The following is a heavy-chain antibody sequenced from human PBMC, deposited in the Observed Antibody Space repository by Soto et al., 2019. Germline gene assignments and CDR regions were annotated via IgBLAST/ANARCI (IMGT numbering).Heavy chain of an antibody. CDR2: IRSKANSYAT. J-gene: IGHJ4*02. D-gene: IGHD3-22*01. Sequence: GGSLRLSCAASGLTFSGSAMHWVRQASGKGLEGVGRIRSKANSYATTYAASVEGRFTISRDDSKNTAYLQMNSLKTEDTAVYYCTRNYYDSSGYYPFDYWGQGTLVTVSS. V-gene: IGHV3-73*01. CDR1: GLTFSGSA. CDR3: TRNYYDSSGYYPFDY.